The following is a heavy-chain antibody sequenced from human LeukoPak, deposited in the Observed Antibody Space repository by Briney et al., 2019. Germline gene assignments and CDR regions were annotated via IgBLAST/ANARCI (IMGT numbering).Heavy chain of an antibody. CDR2: ISSSSSYI. J-gene: IGHJ6*02. Sequence: GGSLRLSCAASGFTFSSYSMKWVRQAPGKGLEWVSSISSSSSYIYYADSVKGRFTISRDNAKNSLYLQMNSLRAEDTAVYYCARAGFLSGIYYYYYYGMDVWGQGTTVTVSS. D-gene: IGHD1-14*01. V-gene: IGHV3-21*01. CDR3: ARAGFLSGIYYYYYYGMDV. CDR1: GFTFSSYS.